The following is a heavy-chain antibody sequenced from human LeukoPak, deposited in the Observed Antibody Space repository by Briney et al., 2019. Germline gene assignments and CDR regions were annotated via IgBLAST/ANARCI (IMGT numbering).Heavy chain of an antibody. D-gene: IGHD3-3*01. J-gene: IGHJ5*02. CDR3: ARDDFWSGYSHGFDP. CDR2: IYYSGST. CDR1: GGSISSYY. Sequence: SETLSLTCTVSGGSISSYYWSWIRQPPGKGLEWIGYIYYSGSTNYNPSLKSQVTISVDTSKNQFSLKLSSVTAADTAVYYCARDDFWSGYSHGFDPWGQGTLVTVSS. V-gene: IGHV4-59*01.